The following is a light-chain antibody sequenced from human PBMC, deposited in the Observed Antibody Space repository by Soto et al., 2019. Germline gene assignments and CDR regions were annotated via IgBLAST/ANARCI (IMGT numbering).Light chain of an antibody. V-gene: IGKV3-11*01. J-gene: IGKJ2*01. Sequence: EIVLPQSPATLSLSPGERATLSCRASQSVSTYLAWYQHKPGHAPRLLIYDASNRATGIPARFSGSGSGTDFTLTISSLEPEHFAVYYCQQLSNWPPLYTFGQRTKLEIK. CDR2: DAS. CDR3: QQLSNWPPLYT. CDR1: QSVSTY.